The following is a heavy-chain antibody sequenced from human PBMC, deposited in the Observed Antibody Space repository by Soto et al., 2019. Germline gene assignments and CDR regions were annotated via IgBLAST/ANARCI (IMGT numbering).Heavy chain of an antibody. V-gene: IGHV3-30*18. Sequence: PGGSLRLSCAASGFTFSSYGMHWVRQAPGKGLEWVAVISYDGSNKYYADSVKGRFTISRDNSKNTLYLQMNSLRAEDTAVYYCAKGQQWLPDPYYFDYWAREPWSPSPQ. CDR3: AKGQQWLPDPYYFDY. J-gene: IGHJ4*02. CDR2: ISYDGSNK. D-gene: IGHD6-19*01. CDR1: GFTFSSYG.